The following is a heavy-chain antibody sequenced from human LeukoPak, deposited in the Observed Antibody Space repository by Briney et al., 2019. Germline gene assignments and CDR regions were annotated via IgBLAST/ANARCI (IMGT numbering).Heavy chain of an antibody. CDR1: GGSISSGYYY. D-gene: IGHD5-18*01. Sequence: PSETLSLTCTLSGGSISSGYYYWSWIREHPGKGLEWIVYIYYRRSNYYNPPLKSRVTISVDTSKNQFSLKLSYVTAADTAVYYCVRDLLDTSMVHYWYFDLWGRGTLVTVSS. J-gene: IGHJ2*01. CDR2: IYYRRSN. V-gene: IGHV4-31*03. CDR3: VRDLLDTSMVHYWYFDL.